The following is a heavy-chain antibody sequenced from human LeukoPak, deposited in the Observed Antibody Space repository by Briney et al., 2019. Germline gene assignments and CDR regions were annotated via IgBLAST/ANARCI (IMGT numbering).Heavy chain of an antibody. D-gene: IGHD2-2*03. CDR3: AKEPPNGYCTTTSCYFDY. CDR1: TFTFSSYA. Sequence: GGSPRLSCAASTFTFSSYAMSWVRQAPGKGLEWVSGISSGGLTTYYADSVKGRFTISRDNFKNTLYLQMNSLRPEDTAVYYCAKEPPNGYCTTTSCYFDYWGQGTQVTVSS. J-gene: IGHJ4*02. CDR2: ISSGGLTT. V-gene: IGHV3-23*01.